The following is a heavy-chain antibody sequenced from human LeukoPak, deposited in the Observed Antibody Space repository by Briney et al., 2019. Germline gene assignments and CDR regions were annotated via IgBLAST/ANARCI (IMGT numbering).Heavy chain of an antibody. CDR3: ARDACVSCGGDCCHDP. D-gene: IGHD2-21*02. Sequence: ASVKVSCKAFGYTFTNYGISWVRQAPGQGLERMAWISANNGDTRYAQKFKGRVILTTDTPTTTAYMELRNLRSDDTAVYYCARDACVSCGGDCCHDPWGQGTLVTVSS. CDR2: ISANNGDT. CDR1: GYTFTNYG. J-gene: IGHJ5*02. V-gene: IGHV1-18*01.